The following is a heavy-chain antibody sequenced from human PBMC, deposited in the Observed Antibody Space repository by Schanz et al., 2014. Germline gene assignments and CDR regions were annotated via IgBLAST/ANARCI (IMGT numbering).Heavy chain of an antibody. J-gene: IGHJ4*02. CDR2: MPFDYSSQ. Sequence: QVQLVESGGAVVQPGGSLRLSCAATGFTFSDFGLHWVRQASGKGLEWVVFMPFDYSSQYYADSVKGRFTISRDDAKNSHYLQMNSLRVEDTAVFYCVKIGYTHWSLDDWGQGILVTVSS. CDR1: GFTFSDFG. V-gene: IGHV3-30*02. CDR3: VKIGYTHWSLDD. D-gene: IGHD6-13*01.